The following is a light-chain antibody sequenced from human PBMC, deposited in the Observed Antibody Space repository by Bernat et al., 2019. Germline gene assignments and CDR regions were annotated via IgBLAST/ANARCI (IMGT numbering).Light chain of an antibody. Sequence: QSVLTQPPSVSGAPGQRVTISCSGSNSNMRAGYDVHGYQQLPVTAPKLLYNGGSKPPSAVPDRFACSTSGASVSLAITGLQAEDEADYYCQRSDNSLSGHWVFGGGTKLTVL. V-gene: IGLV1-40*01. J-gene: IGLJ3*02. CDR1: NSNMRAGYD. CDR2: GGS. CDR3: QRSDNSLSGHWV.